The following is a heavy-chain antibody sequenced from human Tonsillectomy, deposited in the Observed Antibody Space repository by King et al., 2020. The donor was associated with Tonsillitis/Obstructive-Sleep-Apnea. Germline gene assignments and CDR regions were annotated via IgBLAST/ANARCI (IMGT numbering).Heavy chain of an antibody. CDR1: GGTFSSYA. D-gene: IGHD3-10*01. V-gene: IGHV1-69*01. J-gene: IGHJ6*03. CDR3: AATMVRGVMWYYYYYMDV. CDR2: IIPIFGTA. Sequence: QLVQSGAEVKKPGSSVKVSCKASGGTFSSYAISWVRQAPGQGLEWMGGIIPIFGTANYAQKFQGSVPITADESTSTAYMELSSLRSEDTAVYYCAATMVRGVMWYYYYYMDVWGKGTTVTVSS.